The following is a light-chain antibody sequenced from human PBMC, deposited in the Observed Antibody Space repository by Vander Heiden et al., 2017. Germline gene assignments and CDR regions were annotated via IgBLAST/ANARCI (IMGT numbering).Light chain of an antibody. CDR2: GAS. CDR3: QQYNNWPLT. V-gene: IGKV3-15*01. CDR1: QSVTSN. J-gene: IGKJ4*01. Sequence: EIVMTQSPPTLSVSPAARATLPCRASQSVTSNLAWYQQKLGQAPRLLIYGASTRATGVPARFSGSGSGTEFTLTISSLQSEDFAVYYCQQYNNWPLTFGGGTKVGIK.